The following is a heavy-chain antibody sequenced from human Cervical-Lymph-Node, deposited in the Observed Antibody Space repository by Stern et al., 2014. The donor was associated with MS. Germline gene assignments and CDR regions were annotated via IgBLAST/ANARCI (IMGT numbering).Heavy chain of an antibody. CDR3: ARLKGSLTRGTYFDF. J-gene: IGHJ4*02. V-gene: IGHV5-51*03. CDR2: IYPGDSDT. CDR1: GYSFTKSW. D-gene: IGHD4-17*01. Sequence: EVQLEESGAEVEKPGDSLKISCKGSGYSFTKSWIGWVRQMPGKGLEWMGFIYPGDSDTRYSPSFQGQVPISADKSINPAYLQWSSLKASDTAIYYCARLKGSLTRGTYFDFWGQGTLVSVSS.